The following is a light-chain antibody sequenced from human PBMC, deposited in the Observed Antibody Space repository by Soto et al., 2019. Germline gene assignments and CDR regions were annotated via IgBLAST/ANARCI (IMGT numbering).Light chain of an antibody. CDR3: QQFVSPPIT. CDR1: QSVSSGY. V-gene: IGKV3-20*01. CDR2: GAS. J-gene: IGKJ4*01. Sequence: EIVLTQSPGTLSLSPGEMATLSCRATQSVSSGYLAWYQHKPGQAPRLLMSGASSRATGIPDRFSGSGSGTDFTLTISRLEPEDFAVYYCQQFVSPPITFGGGTKVDIK.